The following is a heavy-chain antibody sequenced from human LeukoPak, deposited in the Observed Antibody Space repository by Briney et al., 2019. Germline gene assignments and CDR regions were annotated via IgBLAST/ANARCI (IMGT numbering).Heavy chain of an antibody. CDR2: TYYRSNWYN. CDR1: GDSVPSNSAA. J-gene: IGHJ5*01. Sequence: SQTLSLTCAISGDSVPSNSAAWSWIRQSPSRGLEWLGRTYYRSNWYNDYAVSVSSRITVNPDTSKNQFSLQLNSVTPEDTAVYYCSRGTHWFDSWGQGTLVTVSS. V-gene: IGHV6-1*01. CDR3: SRGTHWFDS. D-gene: IGHD1-7*01.